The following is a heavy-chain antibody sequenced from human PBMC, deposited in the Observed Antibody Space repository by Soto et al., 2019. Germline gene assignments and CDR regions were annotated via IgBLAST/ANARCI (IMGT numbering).Heavy chain of an antibody. CDR1: GYTFTNYG. Sequence: QVQLVQSGGEVKKPGASVKVSCKASGYTFTNYGISWVRQAPGQGLEWLGWINGYNGNTNYAQKLQGRFTMTTDTSTSKAYMTVRSLITNATAVYYCAGGGSDGYHDSGGQGTLFTVSS. J-gene: IGHJ4*02. D-gene: IGHD5-12*01. V-gene: IGHV1-18*01. CDR2: INGYNGNT. CDR3: AGGGSDGYHDS.